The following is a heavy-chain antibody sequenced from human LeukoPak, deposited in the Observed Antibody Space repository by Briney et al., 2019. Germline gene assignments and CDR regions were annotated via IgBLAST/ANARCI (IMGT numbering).Heavy chain of an antibody. V-gene: IGHV4-34*01. D-gene: IGHD5-24*01. Sequence: PSETLSLTCAVYGGSFSGYYWSWIRQPPGKGLEWIGEINHGGSTNYNVSLKSRVTISVDTSKNQFSLKLNSVTAADTAVYYCAQLRGYFDLWGRGTLVTASS. J-gene: IGHJ2*01. CDR1: GGSFSGYY. CDR2: INHGGST. CDR3: AQLRGYFDL.